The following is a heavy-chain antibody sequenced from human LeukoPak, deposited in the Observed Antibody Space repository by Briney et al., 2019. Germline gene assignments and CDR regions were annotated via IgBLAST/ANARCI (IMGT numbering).Heavy chain of an antibody. CDR3: ARGSDSKSTYFAY. CDR2: IYYSGDT. V-gene: IGHV4-39*07. D-gene: IGHD2-21*01. CDR1: GRSISSSNYY. Sequence: PSETLSLTCIVSGRSISSSNYYWGWIRQPPGKGLEWIGSIYYSGDTYYNPSLKSRVTISVDTSKNQFSLRLTSVTAADSAVYYCARGSDSKSTYFAYWGQGTLVTVSS. J-gene: IGHJ4*02.